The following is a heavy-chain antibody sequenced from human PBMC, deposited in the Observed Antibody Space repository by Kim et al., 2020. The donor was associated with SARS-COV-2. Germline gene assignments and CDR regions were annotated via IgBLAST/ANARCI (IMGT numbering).Heavy chain of an antibody. Sequence: GSLRLSCAASGFTFSSYAMHWVRQAPGKGLEWVAVISYDGSNKYYADSVKGRFTISRDNSKNTLYLQMNSLRAEDTAVYYCARDRSMVREDFYGMDVWGQGTTVTVSS. CDR2: ISYDGSNK. V-gene: IGHV3-30*04. CDR1: GFTFSSYA. CDR3: ARDRSMVREDFYGMDV. D-gene: IGHD3-10*01. J-gene: IGHJ6*02.